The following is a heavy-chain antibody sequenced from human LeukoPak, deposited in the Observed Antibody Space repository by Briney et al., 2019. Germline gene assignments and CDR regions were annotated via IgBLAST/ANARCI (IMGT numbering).Heavy chain of an antibody. D-gene: IGHD1-26*01. CDR3: AKDPIVGATADI. Sequence: GRSLRLSCAASGFTFDDYAMHWVRQAPGKGLEWVSGISWNSGSIGYADSVKGRFTISRDNAKNSLYLQMNSLRAEDTAVYYCAKDPIVGATADIWGQGTMVTVSS. V-gene: IGHV3-9*01. CDR2: ISWNSGSI. CDR1: GFTFDDYA. J-gene: IGHJ3*02.